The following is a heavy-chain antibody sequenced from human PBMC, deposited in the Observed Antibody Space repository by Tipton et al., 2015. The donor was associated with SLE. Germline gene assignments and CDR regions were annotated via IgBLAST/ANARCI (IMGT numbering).Heavy chain of an antibody. CDR2: ISYDGSNK. V-gene: IGHV3-30-3*01. Sequence: SLRLSCAASGFTFSSYAMHWVRQAPGKGLEWVALISYDGSNKYYADSVKGRFIISRDNSKNTLYLQMNSLRAEDTAVYYCAKDLDDFWSGYNYYYYYGMDVWGQGTTVTVSS. CDR3: AKDLDDFWSGYNYYYYYGMDV. D-gene: IGHD3-3*01. J-gene: IGHJ6*02. CDR1: GFTFSSYA.